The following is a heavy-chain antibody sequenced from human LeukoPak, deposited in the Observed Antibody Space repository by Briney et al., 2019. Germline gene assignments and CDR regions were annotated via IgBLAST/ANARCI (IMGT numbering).Heavy chain of an antibody. CDR3: ATIRGWLGY. CDR1: GFSFSDHY. D-gene: IGHD5-24*01. Sequence: GGSLRLSCAASGFSFSDHYMDWVRQAPGKGLEWVGRIQNKANSYITEYAASVQGRFTISRDDSKDSLYLQMNGLKTEDTAVYYCATIRGWLGYWRQGTLVTVSS. J-gene: IGHJ4*02. V-gene: IGHV3-72*01. CDR2: IQNKANSYIT.